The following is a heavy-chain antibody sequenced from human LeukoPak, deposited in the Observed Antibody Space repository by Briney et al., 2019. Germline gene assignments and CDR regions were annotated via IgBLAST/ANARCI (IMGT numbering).Heavy chain of an antibody. Sequence: ASLKVSCKASGYTFTTHYMHWVRQAPGQGLEWMGIINPSGGTTNYAQKFQGRVTMTRDTSTTTLYMELSSLRSEDTAVYYCARGRPGSGWSFDYWGQGTLVTVSS. V-gene: IGHV1-46*01. CDR2: INPSGGTT. CDR1: GYTFTTHY. D-gene: IGHD6-19*01. J-gene: IGHJ4*02. CDR3: ARGRPGSGWSFDY.